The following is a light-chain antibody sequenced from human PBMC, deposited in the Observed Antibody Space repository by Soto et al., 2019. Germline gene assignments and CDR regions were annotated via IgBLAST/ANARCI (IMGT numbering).Light chain of an antibody. CDR1: QGISNF. CDR2: AAS. CDR3: QKYSSVIT. J-gene: IGKJ5*01. Sequence: DIQMTQSPSSLSASVGDRVTITCRASQGISNFLAWYQQKPGKVPKLLISAASTLQSAVPSRFSGSGSGTDFTLTITSLQPEDVATYYCQKYSSVITFSQETRLEIK. V-gene: IGKV1-27*01.